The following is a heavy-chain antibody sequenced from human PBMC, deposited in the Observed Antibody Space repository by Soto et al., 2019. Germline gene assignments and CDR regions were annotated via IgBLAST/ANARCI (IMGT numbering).Heavy chain of an antibody. CDR3: AKDLDYGRGVGN. V-gene: IGHV3-23*01. CDR1: GFTFSSYA. CDR2: ISGSGGRT. Sequence: EVQLLASGGGSVQPGGSLRLSCAASGFTFSSYAMSWVRQPPGKGLVWVSAISGSGGRTYYADSVKGRFTITRHNCKNALYLQINSLRSEDTSVYCCAKDLDYGRGVGNWGQGTLVTVSS. J-gene: IGHJ4*02. D-gene: IGHD4-17*01.